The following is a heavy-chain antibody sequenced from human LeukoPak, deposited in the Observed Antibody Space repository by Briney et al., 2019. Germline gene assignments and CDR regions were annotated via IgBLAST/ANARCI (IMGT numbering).Heavy chain of an antibody. D-gene: IGHD3-3*01. CDR2: INHSGST. V-gene: IGHV4-34*01. CDR3: ARAAVEITIFGVVISDAFDI. J-gene: IGHJ3*02. CDR1: GGSFSGYY. Sequence: ETLSLTCAVYGGSFSGYYWSWIRQPPGKGLEWIGEINHSGSTNYNPSLKSRVTISVDTSRNQFSLKLSSVTAADTAVYYCARAAVEITIFGVVISDAFDIWGQGTVVTVSS.